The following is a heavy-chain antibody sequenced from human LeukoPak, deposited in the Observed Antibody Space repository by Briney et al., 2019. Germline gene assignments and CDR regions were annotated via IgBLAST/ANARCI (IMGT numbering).Heavy chain of an antibody. Sequence: GRSLRLSCAVSGFIFDDYAMHWVRQAPGKGLEWVSVIYSHGATYYAVSVKGRFTISRDKSKNTLYLQMNDLRPDDTAVYYCTRKTDSGGSGDYWGQGALVTVSS. CDR1: GFIFDDYA. D-gene: IGHD3-22*01. J-gene: IGHJ4*02. V-gene: IGHV3-53*01. CDR2: IYSHGAT. CDR3: TRKTDSGGSGDY.